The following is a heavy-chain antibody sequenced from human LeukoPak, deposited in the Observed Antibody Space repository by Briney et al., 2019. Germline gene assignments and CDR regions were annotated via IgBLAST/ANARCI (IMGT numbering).Heavy chain of an antibody. Sequence: GGSLRLSCAASGFTFDDYAMHWVRQAPGKGLEWVSGISWNSGSIGYADSVKGRFTISRDNAKNSLYLQMNSPRAEDTALYYCAKGIGPLGYWGQGTLVTVSS. CDR1: GFTFDDYA. CDR2: ISWNSGSI. V-gene: IGHV3-9*01. D-gene: IGHD2-21*01. CDR3: AKGIGPLGY. J-gene: IGHJ4*02.